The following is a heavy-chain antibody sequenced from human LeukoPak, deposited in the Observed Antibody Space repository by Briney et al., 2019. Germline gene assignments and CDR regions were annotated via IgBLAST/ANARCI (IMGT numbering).Heavy chain of an antibody. J-gene: IGHJ4*02. CDR3: VKGRIYCCYPSLDY. V-gene: IGHV3-64D*06. D-gene: IGHD2-2*01. Sequence: GGSLRLSCSVSGFTFSDYAMHWVRQAPGKGLEYVSAITNNGGSTYYADSAKGRLSVSRDNSKNTVYLQLSSLRPDDTAVYYCVKGRIYCCYPSLDYWGQGTLVTVSS. CDR2: ITNNGGST. CDR1: GFTFSDYA.